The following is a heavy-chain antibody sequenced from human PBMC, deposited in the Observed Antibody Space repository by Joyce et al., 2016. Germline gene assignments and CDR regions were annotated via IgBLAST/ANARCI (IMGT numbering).Heavy chain of an antibody. CDR2: IIHMLNMT. D-gene: IGHD5-24*01. J-gene: IGHJ6*02. CDR3: AGTFNYPNHDGMDV. Sequence: QVHLVQSGAEVKKSGSSVKVSCKASGGSFNKYTVSWVRQAPCQGLAGMGMIIHMLNMTNDAQEFQGRVTITADKSTTTAYMQLTGLRSDDTAVYFCAGTFNYPNHDGMDVWGQGTTVTVSS. V-gene: IGHV1-69*02. CDR1: GGSFNKYT.